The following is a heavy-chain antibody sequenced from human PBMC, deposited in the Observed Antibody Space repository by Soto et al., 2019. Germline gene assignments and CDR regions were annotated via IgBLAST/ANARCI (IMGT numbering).Heavy chain of an antibody. D-gene: IGHD6-13*01. CDR2: INPNSGGT. CDR1: AYTFTGYY. J-gene: IGHJ4*02. Sequence: ASVKVSCKASAYTFTGYYMHWVRQAPGQGLEWMGWINPNSGGTNYAQKFQGRVTMTRDTSISTAYMDLSRLRSDDTAVYYCARDLGYSSNWADYWGQGTLVTVSS. CDR3: ARDLGYSSNWADY. V-gene: IGHV1-2*02.